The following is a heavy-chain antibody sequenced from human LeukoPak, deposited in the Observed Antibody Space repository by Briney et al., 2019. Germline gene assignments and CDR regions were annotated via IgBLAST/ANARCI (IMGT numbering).Heavy chain of an antibody. D-gene: IGHD1-26*01. CDR1: GGSISSSSYY. CDR3: ARDALVGVYYFDL. V-gene: IGHV4-39*07. Sequence: TSETLSLTCTVSGGSISSSSYYWGWIRQPPGKGLEWIGSMYYSGTTYYNSSLKSRVTISVDTSNNQFSLKLSSVTAADTAVYYCARDALVGVYYFDLWGQGTLVTVSS. CDR2: MYYSGTT. J-gene: IGHJ4*02.